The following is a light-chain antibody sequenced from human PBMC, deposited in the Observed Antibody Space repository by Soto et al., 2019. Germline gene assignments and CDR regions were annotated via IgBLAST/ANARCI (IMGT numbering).Light chain of an antibody. CDR3: QQSYSTPQT. CDR1: QSISSY. Sequence: DIHMTHTTSSLSASVGDIVTITCRASQSISSYLNWYQQKPGKAPKLLIYAASSLQSGVPSRFSGSGSGTDFTLTISSLQPEDFATYYCQQSYSTPQTFGQGTKVDIK. CDR2: AAS. V-gene: IGKV1-39*01. J-gene: IGKJ1*01.